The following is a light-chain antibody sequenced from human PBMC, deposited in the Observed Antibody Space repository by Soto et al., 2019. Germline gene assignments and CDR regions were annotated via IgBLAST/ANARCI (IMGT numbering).Light chain of an antibody. J-gene: IGLJ1*01. V-gene: IGLV1-44*01. CDR1: SSNMGSNT. CDR2: TND. CDR3: AVWDDRLNGHV. Sequence: QSVLTQPPSASGTPGQGVTISCYGSSSNMGSNTVHWFQQFPGTAPRLLISTNDQRPSGVPDRFIGSNSGTSASLAISVLHFEDEADYYCAVWDDRLNGHVFGTGTKVTVL.